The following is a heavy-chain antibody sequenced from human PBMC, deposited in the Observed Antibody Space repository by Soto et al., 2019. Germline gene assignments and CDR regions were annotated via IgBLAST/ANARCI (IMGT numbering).Heavy chain of an antibody. V-gene: IGHV1-69*04. CDR1: GGTFSSYT. Sequence: ASVKVSCKASGGTFSSYTISWVRQAPGQGLEWMGRIIPILGIANYAQKFQGRVTITADKSTSTAYMELSNLRSEDTAVYYCARDVGDGYYYYMDVWGKGTTLTVSS. D-gene: IGHD3-16*01. J-gene: IGHJ6*03. CDR3: ARDVGDGYYYYMDV. CDR2: IIPILGIA.